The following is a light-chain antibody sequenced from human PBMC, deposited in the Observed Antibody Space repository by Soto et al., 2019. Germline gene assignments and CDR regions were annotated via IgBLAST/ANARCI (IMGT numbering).Light chain of an antibody. CDR2: AAS. J-gene: IGKJ2*01. V-gene: IGKV1-39*01. CDR3: QQSKGAPPHT. Sequence: DIQMTQSPSTLSGSVGDRVTITCRASQTISSWLAWYQQKPGKAPKLLIFAASTLQSGVPSRFSGSGSGTDFSLTISSLQTEDFATYYCQQSKGAPPHTFGQGTKLEIK. CDR1: QTISSW.